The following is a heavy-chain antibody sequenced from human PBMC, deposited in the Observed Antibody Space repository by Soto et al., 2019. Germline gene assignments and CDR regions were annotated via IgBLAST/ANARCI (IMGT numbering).Heavy chain of an antibody. CDR1: GGSISSGGYY. CDR2: IYYSGST. CDR3: ARDRYYYDSSGYYSSYYFDY. J-gene: IGHJ4*02. Sequence: SETLSLTCTVSGGSISSGGYYWSWIRQHPGKGLEWIGYIYYSGSTYYNPSLKSRVTISVDTSKNQFSLKLSSVTAADTAVYYCARDRYYYDSSGYYSSYYFDYWGQGTLVTVSS. D-gene: IGHD3-22*01. V-gene: IGHV4-31*03.